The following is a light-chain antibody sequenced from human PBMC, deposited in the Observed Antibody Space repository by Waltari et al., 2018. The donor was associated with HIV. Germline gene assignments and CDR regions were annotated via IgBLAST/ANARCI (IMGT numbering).Light chain of an antibody. CDR1: SSDVGSYNL. J-gene: IGLJ1*01. Sequence: QSALTQPASVSGSPGQSITISCTGTSSDVGSYNLVSWYQQHPGKAPKLMIYEVSKRPSVVSNRVSGSKSGNTASLTISGLQAEDEADYYCCSYAGSSTYVFGTGTKVTVL. V-gene: IGLV2-23*02. CDR2: EVS. CDR3: CSYAGSSTYV.